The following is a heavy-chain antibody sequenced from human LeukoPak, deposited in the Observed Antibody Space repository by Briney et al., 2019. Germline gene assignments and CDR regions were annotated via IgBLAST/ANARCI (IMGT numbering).Heavy chain of an antibody. Sequence: GSSVKVSCKASGGTFSSYAIRWVRQAPGQGLEWMGRIIPIFGTANYAQKFQGRVTITTDESTSTAYMELSSLRSEDTAVYYCARALVEMATICAFDIWGQGTMVTVSS. V-gene: IGHV1-69*05. J-gene: IGHJ3*02. CDR1: GGTFSSYA. D-gene: IGHD5-24*01. CDR3: ARALVEMATICAFDI. CDR2: IIPIFGTA.